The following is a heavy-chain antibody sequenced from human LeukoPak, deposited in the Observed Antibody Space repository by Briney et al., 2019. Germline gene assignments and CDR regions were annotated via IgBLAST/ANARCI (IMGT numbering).Heavy chain of an antibody. D-gene: IGHD4-11*01. V-gene: IGHV4-39*01. CDR3: ATLRDPDYSNEGPHFDY. CDR2: IYYSGST. Sequence: PSETLSLTCTVSGGSVSSSSYYWGWIRQPPMKGLEWIGSIYYSGSTEYNLSLKSRVTISVDTSRNQFSLKLHSVTAGDTAVYYCATLRDPDYSNEGPHFDYWGQGTLVTVSS. J-gene: IGHJ4*02. CDR1: GGSVSSSSYY.